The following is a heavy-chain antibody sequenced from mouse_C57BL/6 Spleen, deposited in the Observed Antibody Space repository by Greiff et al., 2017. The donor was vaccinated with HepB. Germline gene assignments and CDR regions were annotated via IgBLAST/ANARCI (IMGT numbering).Heavy chain of an antibody. CDR3: ARAGDDYAMDY. Sequence: EVQRVESGGGLVKPGGSLKLSCAASGFTFSDYGMHWVRQAPEKGLEWVAYISSGSSTIYYADTVKGRFTTSRDNAKNTLFLQMTSLRSEDTAMYYCARAGDDYAMDYWGQGTSVTVSS. CDR2: ISSGSSTI. D-gene: IGHD2-3*01. CDR1: GFTFSDYG. J-gene: IGHJ4*01. V-gene: IGHV5-17*01.